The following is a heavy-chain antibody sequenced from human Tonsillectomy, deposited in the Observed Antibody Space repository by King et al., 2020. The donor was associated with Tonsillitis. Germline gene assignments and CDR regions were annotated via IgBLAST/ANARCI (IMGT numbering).Heavy chain of an antibody. CDR1: GYSFTTYW. Sequence: QLVQSGAEVKKPGESVKISCKGSGYSFTTYWIAWVRQMPGRGLEWLGIIYPGDSDSRNNPSFQGQVTITADKSISTAYLQWNSLKASDTAMYYFATPFSGSYYDGLCYGGQGTLVTVSS. CDR2: IYPGDSDS. V-gene: IGHV5-51*01. J-gene: IGHJ4*02. D-gene: IGHD1-26*01. CDR3: ATPFSGSYYDGLCY.